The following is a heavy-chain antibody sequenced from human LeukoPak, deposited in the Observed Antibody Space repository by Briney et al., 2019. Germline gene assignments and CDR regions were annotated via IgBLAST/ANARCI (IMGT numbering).Heavy chain of an antibody. CDR2: INAGNGNT. J-gene: IGHJ4*02. V-gene: IGHV1-3*01. Sequence: ASVKVSCKASGYTFTSYAMHWVRQAPGQRLEWMGWINAGNGNTKYSQKFQGRVTITADESTSTAYMELSSLRSEDTAVYYCARDRSSGWYGYRGFDYWGQGTLVTVSS. D-gene: IGHD6-19*01. CDR1: GYTFTSYA. CDR3: ARDRSSGWYGYRGFDY.